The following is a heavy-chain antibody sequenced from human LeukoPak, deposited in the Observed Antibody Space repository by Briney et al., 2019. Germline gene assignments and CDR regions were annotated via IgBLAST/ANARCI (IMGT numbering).Heavy chain of an antibody. J-gene: IGHJ4*02. Sequence: GGSLRLSCAASGFTFSTYEMNWVRQAPGKGLEWVSYISSSGNTRYYADSVKGRFTISRDNAKNSLYLQMDSLRAEDTAVYYCARDKLGSTSSTDFDYWGQGNLVTVSS. CDR2: ISSSGNTR. D-gene: IGHD6-13*01. V-gene: IGHV3-48*03. CDR1: GFTFSTYE. CDR3: ARDKLGSTSSTDFDY.